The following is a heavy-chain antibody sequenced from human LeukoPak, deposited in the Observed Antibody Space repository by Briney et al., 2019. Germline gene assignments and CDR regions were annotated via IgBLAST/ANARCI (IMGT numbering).Heavy chain of an antibody. Sequence: GESLKIPCKGSGYSFNSYWIGWVRPMPGKGLELMRIFYPDDSDTRYSPSFQGQVTISADKSITTAYLQWSSLKAPDTAMYFCARSGITMVRGVTRPAWFDPWGQGTLVTVSS. J-gene: IGHJ5*02. V-gene: IGHV5-51*01. D-gene: IGHD3-10*01. CDR1: GYSFNSYW. CDR3: ARSGITMVRGVTRPAWFDP. CDR2: FYPDDSDT.